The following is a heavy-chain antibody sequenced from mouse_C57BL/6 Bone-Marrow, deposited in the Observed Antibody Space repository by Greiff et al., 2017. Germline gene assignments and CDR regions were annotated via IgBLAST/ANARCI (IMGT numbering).Heavy chain of an antibody. Sequence: LEESGAELARPGASVKLSCKASGYTFTSYGISWVKQRTGQGLEWIGEIYPRSGNTYYNEKFKGKATLTADKSSSTAYMELRSLTSEDSAVYFCARGDDYDVDWYFDVWGTGTTVTVSS. CDR1: GYTFTSYG. D-gene: IGHD2-4*01. CDR3: ARGDDYDVDWYFDV. V-gene: IGHV1-81*01. J-gene: IGHJ1*03. CDR2: IYPRSGNT.